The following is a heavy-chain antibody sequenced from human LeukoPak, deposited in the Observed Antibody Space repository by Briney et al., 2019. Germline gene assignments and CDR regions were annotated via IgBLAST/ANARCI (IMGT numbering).Heavy chain of an antibody. J-gene: IGHJ4*02. CDR2: INIGGDNT. D-gene: IGHD2-15*01. Sequence: GGSLRLSCAASGFSFNAYSMNWVRQAPGKGLEWVSAINIGGDNTYYADSVKGRFTISRDNSKNTLYLQMNSLRAEDTAVYYCAREVCSGGSCYFDYWGQGTLVTVSS. CDR3: AREVCSGGSCYFDY. V-gene: IGHV3-23*01. CDR1: GFSFNAYS.